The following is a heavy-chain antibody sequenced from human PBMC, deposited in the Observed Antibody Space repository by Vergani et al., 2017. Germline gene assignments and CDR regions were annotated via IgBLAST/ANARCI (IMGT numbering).Heavy chain of an antibody. CDR3: ARDSRYGMDV. CDR1: GFTFSDYY. V-gene: IGHV4-59*01. Sequence: QVQLVESGGGLVKPGGSLRLSCAASGFTFSDYYMSWIRQAPGKGLEWIGYIYYSGSTNYNPSLKSRVTISVDTSKNQFSLKVSSVTAADTAVYYCARDSRYGMDVWGQGTTVTVSS. CDR2: IYYSGST. J-gene: IGHJ6*02.